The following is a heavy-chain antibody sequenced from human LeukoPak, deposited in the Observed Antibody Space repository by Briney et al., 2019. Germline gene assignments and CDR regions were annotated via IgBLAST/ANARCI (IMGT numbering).Heavy chain of an antibody. CDR2: INHSGST. J-gene: IGHJ3*02. D-gene: IGHD3-3*01. CDR1: GGSISSSSYY. CDR3: ATMRDFGVIIMAFDI. V-gene: IGHV4-39*07. Sequence: SETLSLTCTVSGGSISSSSYYWGWIRQPPGKGLEWIGEINHSGSTNYNPSLKSRVTISVDTSKNQFSLKLSSVTAADTAVYYCATMRDFGVIIMAFDIWGQGTMVTVSS.